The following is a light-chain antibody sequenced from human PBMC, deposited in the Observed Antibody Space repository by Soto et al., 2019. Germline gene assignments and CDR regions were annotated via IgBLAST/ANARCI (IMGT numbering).Light chain of an antibody. J-gene: IGKJ1*01. CDR1: QSISDT. CDR3: QQYDNWPWT. V-gene: IGKV3-15*01. Sequence: EIVMTQSPATLSVSPGRRATLSCRASQSISDTLAWYQQKPGQAPRLLIYSASRRATGFPARFSGSGSGTDFTLTISSLPSEDFAVYYCQQYDNWPWTFGQGTKVEI. CDR2: SAS.